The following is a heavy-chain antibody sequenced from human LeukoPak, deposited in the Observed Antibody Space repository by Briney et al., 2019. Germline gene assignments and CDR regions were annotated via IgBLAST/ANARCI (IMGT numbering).Heavy chain of an antibody. D-gene: IGHD1-1*01. CDR3: ARDRYGGIIDY. Sequence: KSSETLSLTCTVSGGSISSYYWSWIRQPAGKGLEWIGHFYTSGSTNYNPSLKSRVTMSVDTSKNQFSLKLTSVTAADTAMYCCARDRYGGIIDYWGQGTLVTVSS. CDR2: FYTSGST. CDR1: GGSISSYY. J-gene: IGHJ4*02. V-gene: IGHV4-4*07.